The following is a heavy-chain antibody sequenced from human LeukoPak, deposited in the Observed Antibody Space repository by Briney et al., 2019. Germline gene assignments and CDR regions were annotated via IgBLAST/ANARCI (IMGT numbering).Heavy chain of an antibody. CDR2: ISNSGGGT. CDR1: GFTFNIYA. CDR3: AKRAFGSERQLDY. D-gene: IGHD3-10*01. J-gene: IGHJ4*01. V-gene: IGHV3-23*01. Sequence: GGSLRLSCAASGFTFNIYAMNWVRQAPGKGLEWISVISNSGGGTYYADSVKGRFTISRDNSKNTLYLQMNSLRAEDTAVYYCAKRAFGSERQLDYWGQGTLVTVSS.